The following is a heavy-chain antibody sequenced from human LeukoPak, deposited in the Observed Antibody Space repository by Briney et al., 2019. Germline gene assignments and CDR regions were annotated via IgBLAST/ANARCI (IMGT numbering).Heavy chain of an antibody. Sequence: GGSLRLSCAASGFTFDDYAMHWVRQAPGKGLEWVSGISWNSGSIGYADSVKGRFTISRDNAKNSLYLQMNSLRAEDTALYYCAKDMEGIVPAAPLDYWGQGTLVTVSS. CDR1: GFTFDDYA. J-gene: IGHJ4*02. V-gene: IGHV3-9*01. D-gene: IGHD2-2*01. CDR2: ISWNSGSI. CDR3: AKDMEGIVPAAPLDY.